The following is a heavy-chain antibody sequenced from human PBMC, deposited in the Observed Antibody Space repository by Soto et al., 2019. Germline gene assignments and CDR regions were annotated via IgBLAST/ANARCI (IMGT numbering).Heavy chain of an antibody. V-gene: IGHV6-1*01. D-gene: IGHD6-19*01. J-gene: IGHJ4*02. CDR1: GDSVSSNTAA. Sequence: PALSLTCAISGDSVSSNTAAWNWIRSSPSRGLEWLGRTYYSSNWRHDYAVSVKSRITVNPDTSKNPFSLQLNSVTPDDSAVYYCARGVAGTGFDLWGQGTQVTVS. CDR2: TYYSSNWRH. CDR3: ARGVAGTGFDL.